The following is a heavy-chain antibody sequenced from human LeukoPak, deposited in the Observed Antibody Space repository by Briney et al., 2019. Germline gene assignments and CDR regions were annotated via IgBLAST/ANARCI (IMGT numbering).Heavy chain of an antibody. CDR3: ARGIAVSGFYFDY. Sequence: GGSLRLSCAASGFTFSNNWMIWVRQAPGKGLEGVANTNEDGGEKDYVDSVMGRFTISRENAKNSVYLQMDSLRAEDTAVYYCARGIAVSGFYFDYWGQGPLVTVSS. D-gene: IGHD6-19*01. V-gene: IGHV3-7*04. CDR1: GFTFSNNW. J-gene: IGHJ4*02. CDR2: TNEDGGEK.